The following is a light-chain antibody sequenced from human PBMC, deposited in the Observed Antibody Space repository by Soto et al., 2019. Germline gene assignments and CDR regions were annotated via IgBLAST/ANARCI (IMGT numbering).Light chain of an antibody. CDR2: DTS. V-gene: IGKV3-15*01. J-gene: IGKJ1*01. CDR3: QQYIDWPPGT. CDR1: QSVSSS. Sequence: EIGVTQSPATLSVSPGERVTLSCRASQSVSSSLAWYQQRPGQAPKLLIYDTSTRSAGISARFSGSGSGTEFTITISRLQSEDFAVYYCQQYIDWPPGTFGQGTAVEIK.